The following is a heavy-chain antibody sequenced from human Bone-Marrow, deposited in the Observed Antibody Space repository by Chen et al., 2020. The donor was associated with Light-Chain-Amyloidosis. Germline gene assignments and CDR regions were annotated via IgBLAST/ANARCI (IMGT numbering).Heavy chain of an antibody. J-gene: IGHJ4*02. CDR1: GYTFPNYW. CDR3: ARRRDGYNFDY. CDR2: IYPDDSDA. Sequence: EVQLEQSGPEVKKPGESLKISCKGSGYTFPNYWIGWVRQMPGKGLEWMGVIYPDDSDARYSPSFAGQVTISADKSSTTAYLQWRSLKASDTAMYYCARRRDGYNFDYWGQGTLVTVSS. D-gene: IGHD5-12*01. V-gene: IGHV5-51*01.